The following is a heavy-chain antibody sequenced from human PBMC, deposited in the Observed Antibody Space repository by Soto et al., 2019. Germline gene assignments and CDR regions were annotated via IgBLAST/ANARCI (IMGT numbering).Heavy chain of an antibody. V-gene: IGHV1-8*01. J-gene: IGHJ4*02. D-gene: IGHD4-17*01. CDR1: GYTFTSYD. CDR2: MNPNSGNT. CDR3: ARPAGPDYGGNSGSDY. Sequence: QVQLVQSGAEVKKPGASVKVSCKASGYTFTSYDINWVRQATGQGLEWMGWMNPNSGNTGYAQKFQGRVTMTRNTARGTANMELRRRRSEDTAVYYCARPAGPDYGGNSGSDYWGQGTLVTVSS.